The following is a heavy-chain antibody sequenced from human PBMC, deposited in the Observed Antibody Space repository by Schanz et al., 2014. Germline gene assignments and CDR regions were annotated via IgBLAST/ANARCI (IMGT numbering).Heavy chain of an antibody. V-gene: IGHV4-4*02. CDR3: ARGDISGYNGGLMDT. D-gene: IGHD5-12*01. CDR2: IYHSGRT. Sequence: VQLLESGGGLVQPGGSLRLSCAGSGFTFSSYAMSWVRQTPGKGLEWIGEIYHSGRTNYDPSLKSRVTISMDNSNNQLSLKVSSVTAADTAIYYCARGDISGYNGGLMDTWGQGTLVTVSS. J-gene: IGHJ5*02. CDR1: GFTFSSYAM.